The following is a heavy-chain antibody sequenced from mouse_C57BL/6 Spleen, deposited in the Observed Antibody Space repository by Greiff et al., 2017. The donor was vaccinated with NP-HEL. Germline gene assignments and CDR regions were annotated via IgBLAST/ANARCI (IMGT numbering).Heavy chain of an antibody. J-gene: IGHJ4*01. Sequence: VQLQQSGPELVKPGASVKISCKASGYAFSSSWMNWVKQRPGKGLEWIGRIYPGDGDTNYNGKFKGKDTLTADKSSSTAYMQLSSLTSEDSSVYFCASYPHEAMDYWGQGTSVTVSS. CDR2: IYPGDGDT. CDR3: ASYPHEAMDY. CDR1: GYAFSSSW. V-gene: IGHV1-82*01.